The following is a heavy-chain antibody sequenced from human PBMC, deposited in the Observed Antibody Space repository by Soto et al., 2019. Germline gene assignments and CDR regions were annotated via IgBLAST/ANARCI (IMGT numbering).Heavy chain of an antibody. D-gene: IGHD3-3*01. J-gene: IGHJ5*02. CDR2: ISGSGGST. CDR3: AKDNIGYYDFWSGYPT. Sequence: AGGSLRLSCAASGFTFSSYAMSWVRQAPGKGLEWVSAISGSGGSTYYADSVEGRFTISRDNSKNTLYLQMNSLRAEDTAVYYCAKDNIGYYDFWSGYPTLGQGTLVTVSS. CDR1: GFTFSSYA. V-gene: IGHV3-23*01.